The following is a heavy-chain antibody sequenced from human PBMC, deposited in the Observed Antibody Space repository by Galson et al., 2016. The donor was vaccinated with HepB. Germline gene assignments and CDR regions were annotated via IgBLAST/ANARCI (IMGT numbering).Heavy chain of an antibody. D-gene: IGHD7-27*01. Sequence: SLRLSCAASGFTFSRYGMHWVRQAPGKGLQWVSAISGSGDSTFYADSVKGRFTISRDNSKNTLYLQMDSLRADDTALYYCAKRRENWGHFDYWGQGTLVTVSS. CDR2: ISGSGDST. V-gene: IGHV3-23*01. CDR3: AKRRENWGHFDY. J-gene: IGHJ4*02. CDR1: GFTFSRYG.